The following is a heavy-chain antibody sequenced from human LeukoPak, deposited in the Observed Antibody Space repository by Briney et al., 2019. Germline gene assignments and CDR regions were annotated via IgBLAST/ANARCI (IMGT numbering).Heavy chain of an antibody. CDR2: MNPNSGNT. V-gene: IGHV1-8*03. D-gene: IGHD5-24*01. J-gene: IGHJ4*02. Sequence: ASVKVSCKASGYTFTSYDINWVRQATGQGLEWMGWMNPNSGNTGYAQKIQGRVTITRNTSISTAYMELRSLRSDDTAVYYCARDGYNRDPFDYWGQGTLVTVSS. CDR3: ARDGYNRDPFDY. CDR1: GYTFTSYD.